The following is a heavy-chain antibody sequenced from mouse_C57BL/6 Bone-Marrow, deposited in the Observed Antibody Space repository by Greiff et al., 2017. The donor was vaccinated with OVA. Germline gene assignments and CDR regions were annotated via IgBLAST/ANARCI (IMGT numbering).Heavy chain of an antibody. CDR3: TGSLDYDVFYWYFDV. V-gene: IGHV6-6*01. J-gene: IGHJ1*03. Sequence: EVKLVESGGGLVQPGGSMKLSCAASGFTFSDAWMDWVRQSPEKGLEWVAEIRNKANNHATYYAESVKGRFTISRDDSKSSVYLQMNSLRAEDTGMYYCTGSLDYDVFYWYFDVWGTGTTVTVSS. D-gene: IGHD2-4*01. CDR2: IRNKANNHAT. CDR1: GFTFSDAW.